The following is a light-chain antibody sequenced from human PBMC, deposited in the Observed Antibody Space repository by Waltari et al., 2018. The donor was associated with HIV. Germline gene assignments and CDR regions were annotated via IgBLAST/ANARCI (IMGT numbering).Light chain of an antibody. CDR3: SSYTSSSTLV. CDR1: SSDVGGYNY. J-gene: IGLJ2*01. Sequence: QSALTQPASVSGSPGQSITISCTGTSSDVGGYNYVSWYQQHPGKAPKLMIYEVSNRPSGVSNGFSGSKSDNTASLTISGLQAEDEADYYCSSYTSSSTLVFGGGTKLTVL. CDR2: EVS. V-gene: IGLV2-14*01.